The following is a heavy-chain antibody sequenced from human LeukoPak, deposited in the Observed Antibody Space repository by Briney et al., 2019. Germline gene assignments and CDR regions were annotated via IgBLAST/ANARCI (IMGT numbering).Heavy chain of an antibody. V-gene: IGHV4-34*01. CDR1: GGSFSGYY. Sequence: SETLSLTCAVYGGSFSGYYWSWIRRPPGKGLEWIGDINHSGSTNYNPSLKSRVTMSVDTSKNQFSLKLSSVTAADTAVYYCASLTMIVVPWGQGTLVTVSS. J-gene: IGHJ4*02. D-gene: IGHD3-22*01. CDR2: INHSGST. CDR3: ASLTMIVVP.